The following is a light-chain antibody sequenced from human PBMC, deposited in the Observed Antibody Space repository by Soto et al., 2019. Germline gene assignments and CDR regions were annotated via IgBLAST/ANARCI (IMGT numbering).Light chain of an antibody. V-gene: IGKV3-15*01. CDR2: GAS. CDR1: QSVSSN. CDR3: HQYNGWPRT. J-gene: IGKJ1*01. Sequence: EIVMTQSPGTLSVSPGERATLSCRASQSVSSNLAWYQQKPGQAPRLLIYGASTRATGIPARFSGSGSGTEFTLTITSLQSEDFAVYYCHQYNGWPRTFGQGTKVDIK.